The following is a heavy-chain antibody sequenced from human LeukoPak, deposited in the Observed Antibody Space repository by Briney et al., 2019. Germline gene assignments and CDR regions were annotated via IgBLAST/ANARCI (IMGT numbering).Heavy chain of an antibody. Sequence: ASVKVSCKASGGTFSRFTISWVRQAPGQGFEWMGGITPIFGTANFAQKFQGRVSITADESTSTAFMELSSLRSEDTAVYYCARKEPGNNYYYGMDVWDQGTTVTVSS. CDR2: ITPIFGTA. J-gene: IGHJ6*02. V-gene: IGHV1-69*13. CDR3: ARKEPGNNYYYGMDV. D-gene: IGHD2/OR15-2a*01. CDR1: GGTFSRFT.